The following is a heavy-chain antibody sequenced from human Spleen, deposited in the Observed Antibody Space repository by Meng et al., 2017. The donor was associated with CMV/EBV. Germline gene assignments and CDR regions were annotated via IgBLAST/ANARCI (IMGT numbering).Heavy chain of an antibody. J-gene: IGHJ5*02. CDR2: INHSGST. Sequence: QVQLQQWGAGLLKPSEPLSLTCAVYGGSFSGYYWSWIRQPPGKGLEWIGEINHSGSTNYNPSLKSRVTISVDTSKNQFSLKLSSVTAADTAVYYCARGSRALFDPWGQGTLVTVSS. CDR1: GGSFSGYY. V-gene: IGHV4-34*01. CDR3: ARGSRALFDP.